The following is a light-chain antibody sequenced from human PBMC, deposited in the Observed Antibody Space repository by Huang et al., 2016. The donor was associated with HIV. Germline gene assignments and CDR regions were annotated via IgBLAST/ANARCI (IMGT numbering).Light chain of an antibody. CDR2: AAS. CDR1: QGISKS. J-gene: IGKJ1*01. CDR3: IQHGSYPQT. V-gene: IGKV1-17*03. Sequence: DIQMTQSPSAMFASVGDRVTITCRASQGISKSIDWFQQKPGKVPERLIYAASRLQSRDPSSFRGSGSGTEFTLRISSLQPEDFATYYCIQHGSYPQTFGEGTKVEIK.